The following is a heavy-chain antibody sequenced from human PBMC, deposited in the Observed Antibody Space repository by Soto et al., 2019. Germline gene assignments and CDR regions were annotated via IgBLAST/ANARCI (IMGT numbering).Heavy chain of an antibody. Sequence: ASVKVSCKTSVYSFTGYYLDCVRQAPGQGLEWMGWIKPNSGDTNYAQKFQGRVSMTRDTSISTVYMELTSLRSEDTAVYYCARRKERSGPHYFDYWGQGSLVTVSS. CDR2: IKPNSGDT. D-gene: IGHD6-25*01. V-gene: IGHV1-2*02. CDR1: VYSFTGYY. J-gene: IGHJ4*02. CDR3: ARRKERSGPHYFDY.